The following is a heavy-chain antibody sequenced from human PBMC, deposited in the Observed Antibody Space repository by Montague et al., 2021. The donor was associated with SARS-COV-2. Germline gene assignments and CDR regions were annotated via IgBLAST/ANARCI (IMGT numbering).Heavy chain of an antibody. CDR1: GGSISSYHHY. J-gene: IGHJ4*02. CDR2: MYYSGST. D-gene: IGHD2-15*01. CDR3: GRCILSATSNPFDC. Sequence: SETLSLTCTVSGGSISSYHHYWGWIRQPPGKGLEWIGAMYYSGSTWLNPSLKSRVTISVDTSKNQLSLNLRSVTAADTAVYFCGRCILSATSNPFDCWGPGTLVTVSS. V-gene: IGHV4-39*07.